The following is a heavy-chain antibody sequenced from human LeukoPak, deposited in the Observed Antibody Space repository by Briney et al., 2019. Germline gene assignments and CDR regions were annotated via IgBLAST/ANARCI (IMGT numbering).Heavy chain of an antibody. Sequence: GGSLRLSCAASGFKFSSYSMKWVRQAPGKGLEWVSFISSSSSYIYYADSVKGRFTISRDNAKNSLYLQMNSLRAEDTAVYYCARGIASHYYYYYYMDVWGKGTTVTVSS. V-gene: IGHV3-21*01. D-gene: IGHD6-13*01. J-gene: IGHJ6*03. CDR1: GFKFSSYS. CDR3: ARGIASHYYYYYYMDV. CDR2: ISSSSSYI.